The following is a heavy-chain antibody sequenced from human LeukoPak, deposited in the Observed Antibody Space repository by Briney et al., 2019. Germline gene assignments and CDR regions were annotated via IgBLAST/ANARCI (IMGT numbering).Heavy chain of an antibody. Sequence: SQTLSLTCTVSGGSISSGDYYWSWIRQPPGKGLEWIGYIYYSGSTYYNPSLKSRVTISVDTSKNQFSLKRSSVTAADTAVYYCARDHFLTGSYYNGMDVWGQGTTVTVSS. D-gene: IGHD3-10*01. CDR2: IYYSGST. CDR3: ARDHFLTGSYYNGMDV. J-gene: IGHJ6*02. CDR1: GGSISSGDYY. V-gene: IGHV4-30-4*01.